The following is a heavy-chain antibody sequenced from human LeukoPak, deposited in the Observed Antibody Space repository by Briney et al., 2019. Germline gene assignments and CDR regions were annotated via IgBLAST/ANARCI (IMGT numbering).Heavy chain of an antibody. CDR1: GFTFSSYA. D-gene: IGHD3-22*01. V-gene: IGHV3-23*01. J-gene: IGHJ4*02. CDR2: ISGSGGST. Sequence: GGSLRLSCAASGFTFSSYAMSWVRQAPGKGLEWVSAISGSGGSTYYADSVKGRFTISRDNSKNTLYLQMDSLRAEDTAVYYCAKSRPGRVSMIVVALDYWGQGTLVTVSS. CDR3: AKSRPGRVSMIVVALDY.